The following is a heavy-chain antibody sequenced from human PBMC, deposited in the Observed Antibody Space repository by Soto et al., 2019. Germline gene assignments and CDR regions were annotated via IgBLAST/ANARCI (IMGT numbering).Heavy chain of an antibody. V-gene: IGHV3-23*01. J-gene: IGHJ4*02. Sequence: GGSLRLSCAASGFTFSSYAMSWVRQAPGKGLEWVSAISGSGGSTYYADSVKGRFTISRDNSKNTLYLQMNSLRAEDTAVYYCAKDPNAGYYYDSSGYLDYWGQGTLVTVSS. CDR3: AKDPNAGYYYDSSGYLDY. CDR1: GFTFSSYA. D-gene: IGHD3-22*01. CDR2: ISGSGGST.